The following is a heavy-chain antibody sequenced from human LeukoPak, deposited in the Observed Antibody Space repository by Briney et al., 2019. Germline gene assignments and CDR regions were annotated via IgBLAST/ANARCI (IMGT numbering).Heavy chain of an antibody. J-gene: IGHJ5*02. D-gene: IGHD3-9*01. CDR2: IYYSGST. CDR1: GGSISSHY. V-gene: IGHV4-59*11. CDR3: ARAPRLRYFAKGWFDP. Sequence: SETLSLTCTVSGGSISSHYWSWIRQPPGKGLEWIGYIYYSGSTNYNPSLKSRVTISVDTSKNQFSLKLSSVTAADTAVYYCARAPRLRYFAKGWFDPWGQGTLVTVSS.